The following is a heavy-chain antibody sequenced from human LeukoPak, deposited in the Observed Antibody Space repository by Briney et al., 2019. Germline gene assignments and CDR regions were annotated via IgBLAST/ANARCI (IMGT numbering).Heavy chain of an antibody. CDR1: GGSISAYY. V-gene: IGHV4-4*07. Sequence: SETLSLTCTVSGGSISAYYWNWVRQPAGKGLEWIGRIYTSGSANYNPSLKSRVTMSVDTSKNQFSLRLSSVTAADTAVYYCARGHYYDFWSGYYQGWFDPWGQGTLVTVSS. CDR2: IYTSGSA. D-gene: IGHD3-3*01. J-gene: IGHJ5*02. CDR3: ARGHYYDFWSGYYQGWFDP.